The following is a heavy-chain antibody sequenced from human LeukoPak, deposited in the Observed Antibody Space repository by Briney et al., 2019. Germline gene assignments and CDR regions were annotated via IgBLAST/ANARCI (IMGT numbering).Heavy chain of an antibody. D-gene: IGHD1-26*01. V-gene: IGHV1-46*01. CDR3: AREKKGFRELLADY. CDR2: INPSGGST. Sequence: ASVKVSRKASGYTFSSYSMHWVRQAPGQGLEWMGIINPSGGSTSYTQKFQGRLTMTRDTSTSTVYIELSSLRYEDTAVYYCAREKKGFRELLADYWGQGTLVTVSS. CDR1: GYTFSSYS. J-gene: IGHJ4*02.